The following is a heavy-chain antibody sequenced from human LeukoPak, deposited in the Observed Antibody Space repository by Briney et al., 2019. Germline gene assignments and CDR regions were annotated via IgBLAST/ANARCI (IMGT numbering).Heavy chain of an antibody. V-gene: IGHV1-46*01. Sequence: ASVKVSCKASTYTFTNNYLHWVRQAPGQGLEWMGLINPNDGSTDYAQKFQGRVTVTRDTSTSTVYMELSSLGSEDTAVYYCARLLWFGSGEYYFDYWGQGTLVTVSS. CDR2: INPNDGST. J-gene: IGHJ4*02. CDR3: ARLLWFGSGEYYFDY. D-gene: IGHD3-10*01. CDR1: TYTFTNNY.